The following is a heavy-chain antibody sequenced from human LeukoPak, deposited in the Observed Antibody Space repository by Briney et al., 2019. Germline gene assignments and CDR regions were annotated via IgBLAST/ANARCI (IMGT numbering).Heavy chain of an antibody. CDR1: GFTFSSYG. D-gene: IGHD5-18*01. CDR3: AREVEYSISSLYFDY. CDR2: IRYDGSNK. V-gene: IGHV3-30*02. Sequence: GGSLRLSCAASGFTFSSYGMHWVRQAPGKGLEWVAFIRYDGSNKYYADSVKGRFTISGENSKNTIHLQMNGLRPDDTAIYYCAREVEYSISSLYFDYWGQGALVTVSS. J-gene: IGHJ4*02.